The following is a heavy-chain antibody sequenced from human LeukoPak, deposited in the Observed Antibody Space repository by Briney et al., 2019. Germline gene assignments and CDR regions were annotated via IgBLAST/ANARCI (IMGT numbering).Heavy chain of an antibody. Sequence: GPSVKVSCKASGYTFTGYYMHWVRQAPGQGLEWMGWINPNSGGTNYAQKFQGRVTMTRDTSISTAYMELSRLRSDDTAVYYCARARGIKYSSSWDGGPLDYWGQGTLVTVSS. CDR3: ARARGIKYSSSWDGGPLDY. V-gene: IGHV1-2*02. D-gene: IGHD6-13*01. J-gene: IGHJ4*02. CDR2: INPNSGGT. CDR1: GYTFTGYY.